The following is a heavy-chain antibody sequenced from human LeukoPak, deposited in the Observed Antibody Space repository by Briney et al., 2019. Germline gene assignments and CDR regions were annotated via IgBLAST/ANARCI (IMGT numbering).Heavy chain of an antibody. V-gene: IGHV4-61*01. Sequence: SETLSLTCTVSGGSVSSGRDYWSWIRQPPGKGLEWIGFIHYSGSTNYNPSLKSRVTISVDTSKNQFSLRLNSVTAADTAVYYCARSRAFNSGAFDPWGQGSLVTVSS. CDR1: GGSVSSGRDY. J-gene: IGHJ5*02. D-gene: IGHD1-26*01. CDR3: ARSRAFNSGAFDP. CDR2: IHYSGST.